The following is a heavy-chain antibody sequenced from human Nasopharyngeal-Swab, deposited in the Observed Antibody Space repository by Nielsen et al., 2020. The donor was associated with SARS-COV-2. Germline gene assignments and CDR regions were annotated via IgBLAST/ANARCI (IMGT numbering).Heavy chain of an antibody. CDR1: GGSISSYY. Sequence: SETLSLTCTVSGGSISSYYWSWIRQPPGKGLEWIGYIFHSGSTNYNPSLKSRVTISVDTSKNQFSLRLSSVTAADSAVYYCARSSRVDFWGQGTVVTVSS. J-gene: IGHJ3*01. CDR3: ARSSRVDF. V-gene: IGHV4-59*01. CDR2: IFHSGST.